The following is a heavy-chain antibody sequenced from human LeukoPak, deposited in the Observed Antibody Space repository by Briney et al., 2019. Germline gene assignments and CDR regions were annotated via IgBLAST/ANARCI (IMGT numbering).Heavy chain of an antibody. J-gene: IGHJ6*03. Sequence: SETLSLTCTVSGGSISTANYYWGWVRQPPGKGLEWIGNIFYSGSTYYSPPLKSRLTISVDTSRNQFSLRLSSVTAADTAVYYCARDSYYYYYMDVWGKGTTVTVSS. V-gene: IGHV4-39*07. CDR2: IFYSGST. CDR3: ARDSYYYYYMDV. CDR1: GGSISTANYY.